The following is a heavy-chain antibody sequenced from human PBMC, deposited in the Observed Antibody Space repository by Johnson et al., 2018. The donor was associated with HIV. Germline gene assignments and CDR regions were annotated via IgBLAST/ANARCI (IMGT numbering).Heavy chain of an antibody. D-gene: IGHD6-19*01. Sequence: VQLVESGGGVVQPGRSLRLSCAASGFTLRTYDMAWVRQPTGKGLEWVSLIGTAGDTYYPDSVKGRLIITGEKARNSLYLQMNSRRAEDTAVYYCARDKVAGFAFDIWGQGTMVTVSS. CDR1: GFTLRTYD. CDR2: IGTAGDT. J-gene: IGHJ3*02. CDR3: ARDKVAGFAFDI. V-gene: IGHV3-13*01.